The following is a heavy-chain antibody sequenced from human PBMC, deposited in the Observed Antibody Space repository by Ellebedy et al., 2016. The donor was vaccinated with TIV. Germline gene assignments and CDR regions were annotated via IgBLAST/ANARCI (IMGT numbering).Heavy chain of an antibody. CDR2: ISSTGTTI. CDR1: GFTFSHNS. Sequence: GESLKISCAASGFTFSHNSMNWVRQAPGKGLEWVSYISSTGTTIYYADSVKGRFTISRDNAKISLYLQMNSLTAEDTAVYYCASGAYEIWGQGTMVTVSS. V-gene: IGHV3-48*04. CDR3: ASGAYEI. J-gene: IGHJ3*02.